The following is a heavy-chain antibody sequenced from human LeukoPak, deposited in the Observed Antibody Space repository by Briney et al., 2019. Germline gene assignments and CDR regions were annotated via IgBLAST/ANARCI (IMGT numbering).Heavy chain of an antibody. CDR2: IYPGDSDT. J-gene: IGHJ4*02. CDR3: ARGDDSSGYYHGGYFDY. CDR1: GYSFTSYW. D-gene: IGHD3-22*01. Sequence: GESLKISCKGSGYSFTSYWIGWVRQMPGKGLEWMGIIYPGDSDTRYSPSFQGQVTISADKSITTAYLQWSSLKASDTAMYYCARGDDSSGYYHGGYFDYWGQGTLVTVSS. V-gene: IGHV5-51*01.